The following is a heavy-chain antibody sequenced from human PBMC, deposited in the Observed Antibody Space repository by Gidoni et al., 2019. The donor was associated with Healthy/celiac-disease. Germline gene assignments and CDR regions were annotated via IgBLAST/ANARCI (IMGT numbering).Heavy chain of an antibody. V-gene: IGHV3-33*01. D-gene: IGHD1-7*01. CDR1: GFTFSSYG. Sequence: QVQLVESGGGVVQPGRSLRLSCAASGFTFSSYGMHWVRQAPGKGMEWVEVIWYDGSNKYYADSVKGRFTISRDNSKNTLYLKMNSLRAEDTAVYYCARDIWPGTTFCPFDYWGQGTLVTVSS. CDR2: IWYDGSNK. CDR3: ARDIWPGTTFCPFDY. J-gene: IGHJ4*02.